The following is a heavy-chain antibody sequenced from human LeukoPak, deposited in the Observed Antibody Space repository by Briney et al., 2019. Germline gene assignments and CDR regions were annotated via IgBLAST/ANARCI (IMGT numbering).Heavy chain of an antibody. CDR2: ISSSSITT. D-gene: IGHD6-13*01. J-gene: IGHJ4*02. CDR1: GFTFSSYS. CDR3: ARDWQLSFDY. Sequence: PGGSLRLSCAASGFTFSSYSVNWVRQAPGKGLEWVSYISSSSITTNYADSVKGRFTISRDDAKNSLYLQMNSLSAEDTAVYYCARDWQLSFDYWGQGTLVTVSS. V-gene: IGHV3-48*01.